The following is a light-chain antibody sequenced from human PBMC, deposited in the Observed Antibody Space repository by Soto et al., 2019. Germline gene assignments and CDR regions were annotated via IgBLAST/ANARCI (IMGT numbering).Light chain of an antibody. Sequence: EIVLTQSPATLSLSPGERATLSCRASQSVSSYLAWYQQKPGQAPRLLIYDASNRATGIPARFSGSGSGTDFALTISSLVPEDFAVYYCQQRSNCPSTFGGGTKVEIK. V-gene: IGKV3-11*01. CDR1: QSVSSY. J-gene: IGKJ4*01. CDR2: DAS. CDR3: QQRSNCPST.